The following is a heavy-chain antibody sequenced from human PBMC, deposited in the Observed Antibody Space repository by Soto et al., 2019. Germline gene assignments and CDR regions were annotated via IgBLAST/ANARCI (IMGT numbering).Heavy chain of an antibody. J-gene: IGHJ3*02. D-gene: IGHD1-26*01. CDR1: GFTFSSYA. V-gene: IGHV3-23*01. CDR2: ISGSGGST. CDR3: AKVGVIPSGSYLGTQNAFDI. Sequence: EVQLLESGGGLVQPGGSLRLSCAASGFTFSSYAMSWVRQAPGKGLEWVSAISGSGGSTYYADSVKGRSTISRDNSKNTLYLQMNSLRAEDTAVYYCAKVGVIPSGSYLGTQNAFDIWGQGTMVTVSS.